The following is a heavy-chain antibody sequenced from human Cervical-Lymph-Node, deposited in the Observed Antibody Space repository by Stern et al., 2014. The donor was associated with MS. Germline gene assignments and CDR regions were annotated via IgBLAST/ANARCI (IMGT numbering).Heavy chain of an antibody. CDR2: ISPTGSTI. D-gene: IGHD2-15*01. CDR1: GFTFSDHY. CDR3: ARTARLLDY. Sequence: DQLVESGGGLVKPGGSLRLSCEASGFTFSDHYMSWIRQAPGKGLEFLSYISPTGSTINYVDSVKGRFTVSRDNAKNSLYLQVNSLRVEDTAVYYCARTARLLDYWGQGTLVTVSS. J-gene: IGHJ4*02. V-gene: IGHV3-11*01.